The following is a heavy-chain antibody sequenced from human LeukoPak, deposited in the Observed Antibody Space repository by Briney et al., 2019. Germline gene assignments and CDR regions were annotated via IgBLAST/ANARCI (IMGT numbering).Heavy chain of an antibody. V-gene: IGHV3-48*02. CDR1: GLTFNNAW. Sequence: GGSLRLSCVASGLTFNNAWISWLRQAPGKGLAWVSYISSISTIIYYAGSVKGRFTISRDNAKNSLYLQMNSLRDEDTAVYYCARDLHSGAYTFDYWGQGTLVTVSS. J-gene: IGHJ4*02. D-gene: IGHD1-26*01. CDR3: ARDLHSGAYTFDY. CDR2: ISSISTII.